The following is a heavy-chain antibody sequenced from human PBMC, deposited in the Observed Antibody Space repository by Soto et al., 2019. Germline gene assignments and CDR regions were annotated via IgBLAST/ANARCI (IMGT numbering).Heavy chain of an antibody. CDR2: IYYSGST. CDR1: GGSISSYY. CDR3: ARGAGSYYDSSEAYYYFDY. D-gene: IGHD3-22*01. J-gene: IGHJ4*02. Sequence: QVQLQESGPGLVKPSETLSLTCTVSGGSISSYYWSWIRQPPGKGLEWIGYIYYSGSTNYNPSLKSRVTISVDTSKNQFSLKLSSVTAADTAVYYCARGAGSYYDSSEAYYYFDYWGQGTLVTVSS. V-gene: IGHV4-59*01.